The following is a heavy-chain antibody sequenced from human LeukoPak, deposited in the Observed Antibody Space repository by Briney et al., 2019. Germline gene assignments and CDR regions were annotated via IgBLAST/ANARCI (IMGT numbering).Heavy chain of an antibody. CDR2: IYYSGST. J-gene: IGHJ5*02. CDR3: ATTYSRSGDDWFDP. Sequence: SETLSLTCTVSGGSISRNYWSWIRKSPGRGLEWIGYIYYSGSTHYNPSLKSRVTMSIDTSKNKFSLKLSPATAADTAIYYCATTYSRSGDDWFDPWGQGILVTVSS. V-gene: IGHV4-59*01. D-gene: IGHD2-21*01. CDR1: GGSISRNY.